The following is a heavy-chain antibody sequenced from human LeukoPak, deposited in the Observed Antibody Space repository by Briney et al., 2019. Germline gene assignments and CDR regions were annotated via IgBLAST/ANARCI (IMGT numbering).Heavy chain of an antibody. J-gene: IGHJ4*02. CDR3: ARDLISGPATHDS. CDR2: INSGGST. CDR1: GFTVTNND. D-gene: IGHD2-15*01. Sequence: GGSLRLSCAASGFTVTNNDMNWVRQAPGKGLEWVSVINSGGSTYFADSVKGRFTVSRDNSKNTLSLQMNSLRVEDTAVHYCARDLISGPATHDSWGQGALVTVSS. V-gene: IGHV3-66*01.